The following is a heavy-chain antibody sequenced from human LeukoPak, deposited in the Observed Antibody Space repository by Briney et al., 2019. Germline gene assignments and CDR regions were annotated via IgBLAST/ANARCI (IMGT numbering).Heavy chain of an antibody. D-gene: IGHD1-26*01. CDR1: GFTFSSYS. Sequence: PGGSLRLSCAASGFTFSSYSMNWVRQAPGKGLEWVSSISSSSSYIYYADSVKGRFTISRDNAKNSLYLQMNSLRAEDTAVYYCASYPYSGSYFFDYWGPRTLVTVSS. V-gene: IGHV3-21*01. CDR2: ISSSSSYI. J-gene: IGHJ4*02. CDR3: ASYPYSGSYFFDY.